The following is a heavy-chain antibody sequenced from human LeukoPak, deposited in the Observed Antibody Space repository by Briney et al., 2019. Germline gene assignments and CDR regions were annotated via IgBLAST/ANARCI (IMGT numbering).Heavy chain of an antibody. J-gene: IGHJ4*02. CDR3: ASGKASGSLYY. D-gene: IGHD3-10*01. V-gene: IGHV1-46*01. CDR1: GYTFTGYY. CDR2: INPSGGST. Sequence: ASVKVSCKASGYTFTGYYMHWVRQAPGQGLEWMGWINPSGGSTSYAQKFQGRVTMTRDMSTSTVYMELSSLRSEDTAVYYCASGKASGSLYYWGQGTLVTVSS.